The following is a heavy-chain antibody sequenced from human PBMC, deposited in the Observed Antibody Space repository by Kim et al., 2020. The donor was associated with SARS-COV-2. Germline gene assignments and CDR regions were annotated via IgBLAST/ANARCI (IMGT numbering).Heavy chain of an antibody. CDR3: ARDREYYDILAGYLRGGGIYYYYGMDG. Sequence: GGSLRLSCAASGFTFSSYAMHWVRQAPGKGLEWVAVISYDGSNKHYADSVKGRFTISSDNSKNTLYLQMNSLRAEDTAVYYCARDREYYDILAGYLRGGGIYYYYGMDGWGQGTTVTVSS. D-gene: IGHD3-9*01. CDR2: ISYDGSNK. J-gene: IGHJ6*02. V-gene: IGHV3-30*04. CDR1: GFTFSSYA.